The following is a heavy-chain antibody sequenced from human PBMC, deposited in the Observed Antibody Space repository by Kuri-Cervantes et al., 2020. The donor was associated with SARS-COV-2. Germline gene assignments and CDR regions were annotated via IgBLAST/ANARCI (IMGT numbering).Heavy chain of an antibody. Sequence: GSLRLSCAVYGGSFSGYYWSWIRQPPGKGLEWIGEINHSGSTNYNPSLKSRVTISVDTSKNQFSLKLSSVTAADTAVYYCARTSEMGYYFDYWGQGTLVTVSS. J-gene: IGHJ4*02. V-gene: IGHV4-34*01. D-gene: IGHD2-8*01. CDR1: GGSFSGYY. CDR2: INHSGST. CDR3: ARTSEMGYYFDY.